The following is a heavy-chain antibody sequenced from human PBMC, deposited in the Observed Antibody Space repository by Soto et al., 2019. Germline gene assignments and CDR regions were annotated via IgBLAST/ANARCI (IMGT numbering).Heavy chain of an antibody. J-gene: IGHJ6*02. Sequence: QITLKESGPTLVRPTQTLTLTCSFSGFSLTTRGVGVSWIRQPPGKALEWLALIYWDNDKRYSPSLKDRLTITKDTSKNQVVLTMTNVDPVDTATHSCARIKGVLRGVAYYHNGMDVWGPGTTVTVSS. CDR3: ARIKGVLRGVAYYHNGMDV. V-gene: IGHV2-5*02. D-gene: IGHD3-10*01. CDR1: GFSLTTRGVG. CDR2: IYWDNDK.